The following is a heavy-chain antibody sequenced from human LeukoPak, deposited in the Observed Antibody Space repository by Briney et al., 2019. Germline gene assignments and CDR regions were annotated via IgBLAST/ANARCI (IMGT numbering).Heavy chain of an antibody. Sequence: SETLSLTCAVSGGSISSGGYSGSWIRQPPGKGLGWIGYIYHSGSTYYNPSLKSRVTISVDRSKNQFSLKLSSVTAADTAVYYCARTGYYYGMDVWGQGTTVTVSS. CDR1: GGSISSGGYS. CDR3: ARTGYYYGMDV. J-gene: IGHJ6*02. CDR2: IYHSGST. V-gene: IGHV4-30-2*01.